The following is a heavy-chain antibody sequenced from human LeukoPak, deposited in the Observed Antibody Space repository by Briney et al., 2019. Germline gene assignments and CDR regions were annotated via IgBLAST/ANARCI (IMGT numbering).Heavy chain of an antibody. J-gene: IGHJ6*03. V-gene: IGHV3-33*08. CDR3: ARVRGYSYGYYDYYYYMDV. CDR1: GFTFSVSV. CDR2: IWYDGSNK. D-gene: IGHD5-18*01. Sequence: GGSLRLSCAASGFTFSVSVMNWVRQAPGKGLEWVAVIWYDGSNKYYADSVKGRFTISRDNSKNTLYLQMNSLRAEDTAVYYCARVRGYSYGYYDYYYYMDVWGKGTTVTVSS.